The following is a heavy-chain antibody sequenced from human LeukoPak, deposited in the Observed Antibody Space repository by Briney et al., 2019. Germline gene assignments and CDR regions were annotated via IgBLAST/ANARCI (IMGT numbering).Heavy chain of an antibody. Sequence: KTSETLSLTCTVSGDSISTSKSYWGWIRQPPLKGLEWIGSIYYSGNTYYNASLKSRVTISVDTSKNQFSLKLSSVTAADTAVYYCARRSSGPDAWGQGTLVTVSS. CDR1: GDSISTSKSY. D-gene: IGHD3-22*01. V-gene: IGHV4-39*01. CDR2: IYYSGNT. J-gene: IGHJ5*02. CDR3: ARRSSGPDA.